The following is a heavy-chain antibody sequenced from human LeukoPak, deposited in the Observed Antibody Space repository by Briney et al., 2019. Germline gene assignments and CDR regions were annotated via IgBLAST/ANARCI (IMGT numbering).Heavy chain of an antibody. J-gene: IGHJ4*02. D-gene: IGHD2-2*01. V-gene: IGHV3-23*01. Sequence: GGSLRLSCAASGFTFSSYDMSWVRQAPGKGLEWVSGIRGSGGTTYYADFVKGRFTISRDNSRNTLYLQMDTLRAEDTALYYCAKGYCTNTGCSAGYWGQGTLVTVSS. CDR1: GFTFSSYD. CDR3: AKGYCTNTGCSAGY. CDR2: IRGSGGTT.